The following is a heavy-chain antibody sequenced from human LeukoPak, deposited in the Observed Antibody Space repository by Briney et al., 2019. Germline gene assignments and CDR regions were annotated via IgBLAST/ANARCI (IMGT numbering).Heavy chain of an antibody. CDR2: ISPSGRST. CDR3: ARERERGTYFI. D-gene: IGHD3-10*01. J-gene: IGHJ4*02. Sequence: ASVKVSCKASGFTFTSYYMHWVRQAPGQGLEWLGIISPSGRSTSCAQKFQGRLTVTKDTSTTTVYMELSSLRSEDTAVYYCARERERGTYFIWGQGTLVTVSS. CDR1: GFTFTSYY. V-gene: IGHV1-46*01.